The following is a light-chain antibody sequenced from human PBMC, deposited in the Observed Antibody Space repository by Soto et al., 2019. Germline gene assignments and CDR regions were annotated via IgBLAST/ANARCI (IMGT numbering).Light chain of an antibody. CDR2: KAS. Sequence: DIQMTQSPSTLSASVGDRVTITCRASQSVSSSVAWYQQKPGKAPKLLIYKASSLESGVPSRFSGSGSETESTLIITSVQPDDFATYYCQQYNNYRTFGQGTKVEIK. CDR1: QSVSSS. V-gene: IGKV1-5*03. J-gene: IGKJ1*01. CDR3: QQYNNYRT.